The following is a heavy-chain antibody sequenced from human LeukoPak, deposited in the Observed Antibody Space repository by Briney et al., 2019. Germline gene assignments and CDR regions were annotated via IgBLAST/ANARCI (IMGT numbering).Heavy chain of an antibody. CDR1: GGTFSSYA. V-gene: IGHV1-69*13. J-gene: IGHJ4*02. CDR2: IIPIFGTA. Sequence: SVRVSCKAPGGTFSSYAISWVRQAPGQGLEWMGGIIPIFGTANYAQKFQGRVTITADESTSTAYMELSSLRSEDTAVYYCARARKAYCGGDCYDDFDYWGQGTLVTVSS. CDR3: ARARKAYCGGDCYDDFDY. D-gene: IGHD2-21*02.